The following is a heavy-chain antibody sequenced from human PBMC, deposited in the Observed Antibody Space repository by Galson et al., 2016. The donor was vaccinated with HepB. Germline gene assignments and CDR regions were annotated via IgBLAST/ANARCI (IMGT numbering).Heavy chain of an antibody. V-gene: IGHV3-33*01. Sequence: SLRLSCAASGFTFSSYGMHWVRQAPGKGLEWVAVISYDGSNKYYGDSVKGRFTISRDNSKNTLYLQMNSLRAEDTAVHYCAREFKIAAPGVLDYWGQGTLVTVSS. CDR2: ISYDGSNK. CDR3: AREFKIAAPGVLDY. J-gene: IGHJ4*02. D-gene: IGHD6-13*01. CDR1: GFTFSSYG.